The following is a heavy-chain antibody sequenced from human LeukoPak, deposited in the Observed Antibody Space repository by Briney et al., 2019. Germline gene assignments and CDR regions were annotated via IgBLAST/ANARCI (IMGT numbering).Heavy chain of an antibody. J-gene: IGHJ6*02. CDR2: ITNGGSTI. D-gene: IGHD3-9*01. Sequence: GGSLRLSCAASGFTFSDYNMNWVRQAPGKGLEWVSYITNGGSTIHHANSVKGRFTISRDNAKKTLYLQMNSLRAEDTAVYYCARSIGLTGGGVDVWGQGTTVTVSS. CDR3: ARSIGLTGGGVDV. V-gene: IGHV3-11*01. CDR1: GFTFSDYN.